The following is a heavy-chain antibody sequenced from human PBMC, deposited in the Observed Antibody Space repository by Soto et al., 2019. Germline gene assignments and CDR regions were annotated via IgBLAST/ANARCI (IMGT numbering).Heavy chain of an antibody. V-gene: IGHV4-59*01. CDR1: GGYSVSYY. J-gene: IGHJ5*02. D-gene: IGHD2-15*01. CDR3: ARVIVKTGYCSGGSCYSAYNWFDP. Sequence: SLRWTVAGGYSVSYYWSWIRQKTGKGLEWIGYIYYSGSTNYNPSLKSRVTISVDTSKNQFSLKLSSVTAADTAVYYCARVIVKTGYCSGGSCYSAYNWFDPWGQGTLVTVSS. CDR2: IYYSGST.